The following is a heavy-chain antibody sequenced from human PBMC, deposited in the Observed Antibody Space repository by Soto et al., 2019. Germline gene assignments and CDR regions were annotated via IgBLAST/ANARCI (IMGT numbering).Heavy chain of an antibody. D-gene: IGHD5-18*01. CDR2: IYYSVST. J-gene: IGHJ4*02. Sequence: SETLSLTCTVSGGSISSGGYYWSWIRQHPGKGLEWIGYIYYSVSTYYNPSLKSRVTISVDTSKNQFSLKLSSVTAADTAVYYCARAPRGYSSGQIDYWGQGTLVTVSS. V-gene: IGHV4-31*03. CDR3: ARAPRGYSSGQIDY. CDR1: GGSISSGGYY.